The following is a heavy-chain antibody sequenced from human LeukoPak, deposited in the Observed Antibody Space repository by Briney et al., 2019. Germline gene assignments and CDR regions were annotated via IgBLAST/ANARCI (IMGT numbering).Heavy chain of an antibody. V-gene: IGHV3-48*01. CDR3: ARVGDGYNVGFDY. D-gene: IGHD5-24*01. CDR1: GFTFSSYS. Sequence: PGGSLRLSXAASGFTFSSYSMNWVRQAPGEGLEWVSYISSSSSTIYYADSVKGRFTISRDNAKNSLYLQMNSLRAEDTAVYYCARVGDGYNVGFDYWGQGTLVTVSS. CDR2: ISSSSSTI. J-gene: IGHJ4*02.